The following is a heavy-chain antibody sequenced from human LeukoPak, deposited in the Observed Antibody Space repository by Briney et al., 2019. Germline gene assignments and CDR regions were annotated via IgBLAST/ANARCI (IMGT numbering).Heavy chain of an antibody. D-gene: IGHD6-19*01. CDR1: GGSISSYY. J-gene: IGHJ4*02. Sequence: RPSETLSLTCTVPGGSISSYYWTWIPQPAGKGLHLIGRIYTSENTTYNPSLKSRVTKSVDTSKNQFSLKLTSGTAADTAVYYCARIAVAGSYFDYWGQGTLVTVSS. CDR2: IYTSENT. V-gene: IGHV4-4*07. CDR3: ARIAVAGSYFDY.